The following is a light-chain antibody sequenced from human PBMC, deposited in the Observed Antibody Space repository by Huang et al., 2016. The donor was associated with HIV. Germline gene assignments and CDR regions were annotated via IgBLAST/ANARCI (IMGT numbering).Light chain of an antibody. Sequence: DIQMTQSPSSLSASVGDRVTITCQASQDIDNSLNWYQQKPGKAPKLLIYETSNLEKGVTSRFSGGGSGRDFTFTISSLQPEDFATYYCQQYGSLPLTFGGGTKVEI. CDR2: ETS. V-gene: IGKV1-33*01. CDR3: QQYGSLPLT. CDR1: QDIDNS. J-gene: IGKJ4*01.